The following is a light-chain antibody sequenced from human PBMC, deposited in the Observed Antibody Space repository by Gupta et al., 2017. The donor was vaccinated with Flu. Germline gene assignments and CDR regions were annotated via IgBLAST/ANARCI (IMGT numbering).Light chain of an antibody. J-gene: IGKJ4*01. CDR3: QQYNNWPPLT. CDR2: GAS. V-gene: IGKV3-15*01. Sequence: EIVLTQPSATPSVPPGERATLSCRASQSVSSNLAWYQQKPGQAPRLLIYGASTRATGIPARFSGSGSGTEFTLTISSLQSEDFAVYYCQQYNNWPPLTFGGGTKVEIK. CDR1: QSVSSN.